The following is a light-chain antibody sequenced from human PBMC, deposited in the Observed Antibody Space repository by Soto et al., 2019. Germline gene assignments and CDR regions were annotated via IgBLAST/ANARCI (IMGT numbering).Light chain of an antibody. V-gene: IGKV4-1*01. Sequence: DIVXTXSXDXLAVSLGERATINCKSSQSVLHSPTNNNYLAWYQKKPGQPPKLLIYWASTRESGVPDRCSGSGSGTDFTLTINSLQAEDAAVYYCHQYYSIPRTFGQGTKVEIK. J-gene: IGKJ1*01. CDR3: HQYYSIPRT. CDR2: WAS. CDR1: QSVLHSPTNNNY.